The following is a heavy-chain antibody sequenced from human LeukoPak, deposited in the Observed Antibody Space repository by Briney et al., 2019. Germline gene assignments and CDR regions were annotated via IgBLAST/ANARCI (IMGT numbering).Heavy chain of an antibody. D-gene: IGHD1-14*01. Sequence: GGSLRLSCAAPGFTFSDYYMSCIRQAPGKGLEWISFITSSSGYTYSADSVKGRFIISRDNAKNSLYLQMNSLRVEDTAVYFCARVEKWTNLVRYYFDNWGQGTLVTVAS. CDR1: GFTFSDYY. J-gene: IGHJ4*02. V-gene: IGHV3-11*05. CDR2: ITSSSGYT. CDR3: ARVEKWTNLVRYYFDN.